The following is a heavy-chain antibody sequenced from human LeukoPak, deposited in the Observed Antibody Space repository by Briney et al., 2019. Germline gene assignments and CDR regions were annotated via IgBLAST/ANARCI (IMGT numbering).Heavy chain of an antibody. D-gene: IGHD2-21*01. CDR2: INSDGSRT. Sequence: GGSLRLSCAASGFTFSSYWMHWVRQAPAKGLMWVSRINSDGSRTTYADSVRGRLTISRDNAKSTLYLQMNSQSSEDTDVYYCARVRDDCTYFDGWGQGTLVTVSS. V-gene: IGHV3-74*01. CDR3: ARVRDDCTYFDG. CDR1: GFTFSSYW. J-gene: IGHJ4*02.